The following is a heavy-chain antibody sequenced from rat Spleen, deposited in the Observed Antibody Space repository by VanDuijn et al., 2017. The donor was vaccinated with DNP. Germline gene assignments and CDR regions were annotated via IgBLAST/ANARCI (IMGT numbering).Heavy chain of an antibody. Sequence: EVQLVESGGGPVQPGRSLKLSCVASGFIFSNYWMTWIRQAPGKGLEWVASISNTGDHTYYSDSVKGRFTISRDNAKRTLYLQMDSLRSEDTAMYYCARPPLGYFDYWGQGVMVTVSS. CDR3: ARPPLGYFDY. V-gene: IGHV5-31*01. CDR1: GFIFSNYW. CDR2: ISNTGDHT. D-gene: IGHD3-1*01. J-gene: IGHJ2*01.